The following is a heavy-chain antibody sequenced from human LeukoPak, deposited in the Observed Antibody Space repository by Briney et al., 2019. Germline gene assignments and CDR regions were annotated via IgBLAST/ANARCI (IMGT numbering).Heavy chain of an antibody. CDR1: GFTFSIHD. CDR3: ARSRIEVLGTGGFDY. J-gene: IGHJ4*02. D-gene: IGHD6-19*01. Sequence: GGSLRLSCAASGFTFSIHDMNWVRQAPGKGLEWVSTFRARDTTTYYADSVRGRFTISRDASKNTLYLQMNSLRVEDTAVYYCARSRIEVLGTGGFDYWGQGTLVTVSS. CDR2: FRARDTTT. V-gene: IGHV3-23*01.